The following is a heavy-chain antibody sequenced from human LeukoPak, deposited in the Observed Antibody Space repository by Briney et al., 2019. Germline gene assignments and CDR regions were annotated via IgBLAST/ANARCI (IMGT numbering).Heavy chain of an antibody. CDR1: GGSISSYY. CDR2: IYTSGST. J-gene: IGHJ4*02. CDR3: ARDDVGYCSGGSCYYFDY. V-gene: IGHV4-4*07. D-gene: IGHD2-15*01. Sequence: KTSETLSLTCTVSGGSISSYYWSWIRQPAGKGLEWIGRIYTSGSTNYNPSLKSRVTMSVDTSKNQFSLKLSSVTAADTAVYYCARDDVGYCSGGSCYYFDYWGQGTLVTVSS.